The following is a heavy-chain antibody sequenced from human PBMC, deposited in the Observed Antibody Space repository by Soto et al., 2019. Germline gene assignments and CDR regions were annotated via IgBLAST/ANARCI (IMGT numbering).Heavy chain of an antibody. Sequence: GASVKVSCKASGYTFTRSGLSWARQAPGQGLEWMGGITAYNGNTNYAQKLQGRVTMTTDTSTSTAYMELRSLRSDDTAVYYCAKRRGYSNGEFDYWGQGTLVTVSS. D-gene: IGHD5-18*01. V-gene: IGHV1-18*01. CDR2: ITAYNGNT. CDR3: AKRRGYSNGEFDY. CDR1: GYTFTRSG. J-gene: IGHJ4*02.